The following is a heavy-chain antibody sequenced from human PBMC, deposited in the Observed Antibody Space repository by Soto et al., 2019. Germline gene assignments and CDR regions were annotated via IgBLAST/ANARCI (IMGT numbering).Heavy chain of an antibody. D-gene: IGHD1-26*01. J-gene: IGHJ6*02. CDR2: ISAYNGNT. V-gene: IGHV1-18*01. CDR1: GYTFTSYG. Sequence: ASVKVSCKASGYTFTSYGISWVRQAPGQGLEWMGWISAYNGNTNYAQKLQGRVTMTTDTSTSTAYMELRSLRSDDTAVYYCARDQACELPFYYYYGMDVWGQGTTVTVSS. CDR3: ARDQACELPFYYYYGMDV.